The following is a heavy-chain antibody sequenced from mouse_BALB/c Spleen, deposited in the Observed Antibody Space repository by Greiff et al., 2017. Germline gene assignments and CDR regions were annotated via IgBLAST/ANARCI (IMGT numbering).Heavy chain of an antibody. D-gene: IGHD2-10*02. CDR3: ARSGYGIQFAY. CDR1: GYTFTSYN. CDR2: IYPGNGDT. Sequence: QPGAELVKPGASVKMSCKASGYTFTSYNMHWVKQTPGQGLEWIGAIYPGNGDTSYNQKFKGKATLTADKSSSTAYLQLSSLTSEDTAVYYCARSGYGIQFAYWGQGTLVTVSA. V-gene: IGHV1-12*01. J-gene: IGHJ3*01.